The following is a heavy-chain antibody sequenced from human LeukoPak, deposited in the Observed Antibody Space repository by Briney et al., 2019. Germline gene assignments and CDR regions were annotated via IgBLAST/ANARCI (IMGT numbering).Heavy chain of an antibody. V-gene: IGHV3-30-3*01. CDR3: ARLGVSSGYYEYYFDY. CDR2: ISYDGSNK. Sequence: PRGSLRLSCAASGFTFSSYAMHWVRQAPGKGLEWVAVISYDGSNKYYADSVKGRFTISRDNSKNTLYLQMNSLRAEDTAVYYCARLGVSSGYYEYYFDYWGQGTLVTVSS. D-gene: IGHD3-22*01. J-gene: IGHJ4*02. CDR1: GFTFSSYA.